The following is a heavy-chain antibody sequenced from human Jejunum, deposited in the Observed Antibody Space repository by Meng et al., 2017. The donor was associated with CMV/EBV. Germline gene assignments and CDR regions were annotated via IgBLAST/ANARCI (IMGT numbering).Heavy chain of an antibody. CDR2: ISGYNGNT. CDR3: TRDRNVPGNSEFDY. D-gene: IGHD6-19*01. CDR1: GYTFTNYV. J-gene: IGHJ4*02. V-gene: IGHV1-18*01. Sequence: QVHLVQSGAEVKKPGASVKVPCKASGYTFTNYVINWVRQAPGQGLEWMGWISGYNGNTNFPQNFQGRVTLTTDTSTKGAYMELRSLRSDDTAVYYCTRDRNVPGNSEFDYWGQGTLVTVAS.